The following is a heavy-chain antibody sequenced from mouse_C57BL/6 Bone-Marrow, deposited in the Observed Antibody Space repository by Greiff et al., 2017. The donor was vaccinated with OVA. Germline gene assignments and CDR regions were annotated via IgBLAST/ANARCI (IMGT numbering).Heavy chain of an antibody. CDR1: GFTFSSYG. CDR3: ARHGSNYGYYAMDY. D-gene: IGHD2-5*01. J-gene: IGHJ4*01. V-gene: IGHV5-6*02. Sequence: EVMLVESGGDLVKPGGSLKLSCAASGFTFSSYGMSWVRQTPDKRLEWVATISSGGSYTYYPDSVKGRFTISRDNAKNTLYLQMSSLKSEDTAMYYCARHGSNYGYYAMDYWGQGTSVTVSS. CDR2: ISSGGSYT.